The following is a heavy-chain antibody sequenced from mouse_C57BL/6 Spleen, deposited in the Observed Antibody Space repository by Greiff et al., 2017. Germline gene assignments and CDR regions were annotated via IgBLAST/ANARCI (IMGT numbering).Heavy chain of an antibody. J-gene: IGHJ2*01. Sequence: QVQLKQSGAELAKPGASVKLSCKASGYTFTSYWMHWVKQRPGQGLEWIGYINPSSGYTKYNQKVKDKATLTADKSSSTAYMQLSSLTYEDSAVYYCARRGYDYDEGFDYWGQGTTLTVSS. CDR3: ARRGYDYDEGFDY. D-gene: IGHD2-4*01. V-gene: IGHV1-7*01. CDR2: INPSSGYT. CDR1: GYTFTSYW.